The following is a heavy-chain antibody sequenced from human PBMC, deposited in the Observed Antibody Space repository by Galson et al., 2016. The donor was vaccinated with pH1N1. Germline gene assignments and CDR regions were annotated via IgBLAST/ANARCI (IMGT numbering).Heavy chain of an antibody. J-gene: IGHJ6*02. Sequence: SVKVSCKASGYTFTGSYLHWVRQAPGQGLEWMGSISPKNGDTSYAEKFQDRVTMTSDTSITTGYMELRRLRSGDTALYYCARQWFGELLYYYKQGMDVWGQGTTVTVSS. CDR2: ISPKNGDT. CDR3: ARQWFGELLYYYKQGMDV. CDR1: GYTFTGSY. D-gene: IGHD3-10*01. V-gene: IGHV1-2*02.